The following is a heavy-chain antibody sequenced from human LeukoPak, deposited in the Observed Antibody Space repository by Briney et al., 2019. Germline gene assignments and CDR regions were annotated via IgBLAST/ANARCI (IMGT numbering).Heavy chain of an antibody. CDR1: GDSISIGDYY. CDR2: IYYNGIT. CDR3: AGAVTGYFPSHFHFPY. Sequence: SETLSLTCTVSGDSISIGDYYWTWIRQPPGKGLEWIGYIYYNGITYYNPSLKSRVIISVDQPKKQFSLKLSSMTAAGTAGSYLAGAVTGYFPSHFHFPYWGRGTLVTVSS. J-gene: IGHJ4*02. D-gene: IGHD3-9*01. V-gene: IGHV4-30-4*01.